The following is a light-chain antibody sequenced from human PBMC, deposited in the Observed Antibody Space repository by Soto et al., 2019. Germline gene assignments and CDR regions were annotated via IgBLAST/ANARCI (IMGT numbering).Light chain of an antibody. Sequence: QSVLTQPASVSGSPGQSITISCTGTGSDVGGYNYVSWYQQRPGKAPKLMIFEVSDRPSGVSNRFSGSKSGNTASLTISGLQAEDEADYYCSSYSSTTTHVVFGGGTKVTVL. CDR3: SSYSSTTTHVV. J-gene: IGLJ2*01. CDR2: EVS. V-gene: IGLV2-14*01. CDR1: GSDVGGYNY.